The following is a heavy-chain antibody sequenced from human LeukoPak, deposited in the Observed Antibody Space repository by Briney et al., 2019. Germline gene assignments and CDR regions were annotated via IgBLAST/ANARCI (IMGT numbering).Heavy chain of an antibody. J-gene: IGHJ4*02. V-gene: IGHV3-48*04. D-gene: IGHD6-13*01. CDR3: ALGEQLAPFDY. Sequence: GGSLRLSCAASGFTFSSYSMNWVRQAPGKGLEWVSYISSSSSTIYYADSVKGRFTISRDNAKNSLYLQMNSLRAEDTAVYYCALGEQLAPFDYWGQGTLVTVSS. CDR2: ISSSSSTI. CDR1: GFTFSSYS.